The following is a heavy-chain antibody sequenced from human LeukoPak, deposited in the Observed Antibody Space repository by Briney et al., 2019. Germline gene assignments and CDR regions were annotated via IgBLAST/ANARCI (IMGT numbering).Heavy chain of an antibody. CDR2: ISHDGSNK. Sequence: PRRSLRLSCAASGFTFSSYGMHWVRQAPGKGLEWVAAISHDGSNKYYADSVKGRFTISRDNSKNTLYLQMNSLRAEDTAVYNCAKDGYDGSGAYIDYWGQGTLVTVSS. V-gene: IGHV3-30*18. CDR3: AKDGYDGSGAYIDY. D-gene: IGHD3-22*01. CDR1: GFTFSSYG. J-gene: IGHJ4*02.